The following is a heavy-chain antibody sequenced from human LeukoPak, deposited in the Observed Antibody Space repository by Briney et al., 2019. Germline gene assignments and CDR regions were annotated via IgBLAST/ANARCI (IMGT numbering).Heavy chain of an antibody. D-gene: IGHD2-21*02. CDR1: GFSVINNY. V-gene: IGHV3-53*01. J-gene: IGHJ3*02. CDR3: ARGVTVRGGPFDI. CDR2: IYGDVDT. Sequence: GGPLTLSCAASGFSVINNYMNWVRQAPGKGLDWVSLIYGDVDTYYADPVKGRFIISRDNYKDTLHLQMSSLRAEDTAIYYCARGVTVRGGPFDIWGQGTMVTVSS.